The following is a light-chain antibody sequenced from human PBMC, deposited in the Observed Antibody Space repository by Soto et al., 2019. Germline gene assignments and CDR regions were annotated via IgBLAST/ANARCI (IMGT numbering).Light chain of an antibody. CDR3: SSYTSSSVV. V-gene: IGLV2-14*03. CDR2: DVS. J-gene: IGLJ2*01. CDR1: SSDVGGYNY. Sequence: QSVLTQPASVSGSPGQSITISCTGASSDVGGYNYVSWYQQHPGKAPKLMIYDVSNRPSGVSNRFSGSKSDNTASLTISGLQGEDEADYYCSSYTSSSVVFGGGTKLTVL.